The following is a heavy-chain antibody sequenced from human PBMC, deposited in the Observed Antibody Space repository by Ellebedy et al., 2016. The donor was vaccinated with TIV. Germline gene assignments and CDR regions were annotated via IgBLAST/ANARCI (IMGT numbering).Heavy chain of an antibody. CDR2: IYYSGST. D-gene: IGHD4-17*01. Sequence: MPSETLSLTCTVSGGSISSGDYYWSWIRQPPGKGLEWIGYIYYSGSTYHNPSLKSRVTISLDTSKNQFSLRLGSVTAADTGVYYCARMAYGDYWWFDPWGQGTLVTVSS. V-gene: IGHV4-30-4*01. CDR3: ARMAYGDYWWFDP. J-gene: IGHJ5*02. CDR1: GGSISSGDYY.